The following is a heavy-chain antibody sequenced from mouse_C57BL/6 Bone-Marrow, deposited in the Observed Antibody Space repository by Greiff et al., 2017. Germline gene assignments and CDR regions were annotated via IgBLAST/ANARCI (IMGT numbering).Heavy chain of an antibody. J-gene: IGHJ2*01. Sequence: QVQLQQPGAELVRPGSSVKLSCKASGYTFTSYWMHWVKQRPIQGLEWIGNIYPSDSETHYNQKFKDKATLTVDKSSSTAYMQLSSLTSEDSAVYYCTRLYYNVDYWGQGTTLTVSS. V-gene: IGHV1-52*01. D-gene: IGHD2-1*01. CDR2: IYPSDSET. CDR1: GYTFTSYW. CDR3: TRLYYNVDY.